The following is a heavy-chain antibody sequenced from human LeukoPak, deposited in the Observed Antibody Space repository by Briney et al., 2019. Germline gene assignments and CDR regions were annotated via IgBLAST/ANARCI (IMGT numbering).Heavy chain of an antibody. D-gene: IGHD2-21*01. Sequence: GGSLRLSCAASRFTVSSNYMSWVRQAPGKGLEWVSVIYSGGSTYYADSVKGRFTISRDNSKNTLYLQMNSLRAEDTAVYYCARDGGGGDNFDYWGQGTLVTVSS. J-gene: IGHJ4*02. CDR2: IYSGGST. CDR1: RFTVSSNY. V-gene: IGHV3-66*02. CDR3: ARDGGGGDNFDY.